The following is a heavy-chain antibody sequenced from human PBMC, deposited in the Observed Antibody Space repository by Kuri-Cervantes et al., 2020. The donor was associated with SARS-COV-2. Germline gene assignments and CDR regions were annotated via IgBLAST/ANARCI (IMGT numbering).Heavy chain of an antibody. CDR2: INPNSGGT. J-gene: IGHJ6*02. CDR1: GYTFTGYY. V-gene: IGHV1-2*04. CDR3: ARDGSPVRWAGSGVLTDYGMDV. Sequence: ASVKVSCKASGYTFTGYYMHWVRQAPGQGLEWMGWINPNSGGTNYAQKLQGWVTMTRDTSISTAYMELSRLRADDTAVYYCARDGSPVRWAGSGVLTDYGMDVWGQGTTVTVSS. D-gene: IGHD3-10*01.